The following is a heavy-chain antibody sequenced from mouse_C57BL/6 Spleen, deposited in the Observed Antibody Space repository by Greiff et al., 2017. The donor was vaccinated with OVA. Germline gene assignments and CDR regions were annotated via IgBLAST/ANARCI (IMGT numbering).Heavy chain of an antibody. D-gene: IGHD1-1*01. CDR2: IHPNSGST. CDR3: AREGITTVVDY. V-gene: IGHV1-64*01. J-gene: IGHJ2*01. CDR1: GYTFTSYW. Sequence: VQLQQPGAELVKPGASVKLSCKASGYTFTSYWMHWVKQRPGQGLEWIGMIHPNSGSTNYNEKFKSKATVTVDKSSSTAYMQLSSLTSEDSAVYYCAREGITTVVDYWGQGTTLTVSS.